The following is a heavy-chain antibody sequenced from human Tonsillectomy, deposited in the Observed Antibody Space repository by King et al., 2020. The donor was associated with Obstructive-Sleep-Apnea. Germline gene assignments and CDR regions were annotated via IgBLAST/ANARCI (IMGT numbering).Heavy chain of an antibody. CDR3: TTDSQVTYKGYYYGMDV. CDR1: GFTFSNAW. CDR2: IKSNTDGGTT. Sequence: VQLVESGGGLVNPGGSLRLSCAASGFTFSNAWMSWVRQAPGKGLEWVGRIKSNTDGGTTDYAAPVKGRFTISRDDSNTTLYLQMNSLKTEDTAVYYCTTDSQVTYKGYYYGMDVWGQGTTVTVSS. J-gene: IGHJ6*02. D-gene: IGHD2-21*02. V-gene: IGHV3-15*01.